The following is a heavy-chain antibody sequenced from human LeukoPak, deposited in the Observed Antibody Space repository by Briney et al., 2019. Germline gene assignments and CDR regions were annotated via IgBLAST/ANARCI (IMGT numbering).Heavy chain of an antibody. CDR3: ASHLYCSGGSCYARHFQH. CDR2: IYYSGST. J-gene: IGHJ1*01. Sequence: ASETLSLTCAVYGGSFSGYYWSWIRQPPGKGLEWIGSIYYSGSTYYNPSLKSRVTISVDTSKNQFSLKLSSVTAADTAVYYCASHLYCSGGSCYARHFQHWGQGTLVTVSS. V-gene: IGHV4-34*01. D-gene: IGHD2-15*01. CDR1: GGSFSGYY.